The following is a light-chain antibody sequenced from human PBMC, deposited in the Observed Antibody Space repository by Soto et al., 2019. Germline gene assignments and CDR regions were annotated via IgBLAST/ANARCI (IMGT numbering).Light chain of an antibody. J-gene: IGKJ1*01. CDR1: QSINSW. V-gene: IGKV1-5*01. CDR2: DAS. Sequence: DIQMTQSPSTLSASVGDRVTITCRASQSINSWLAWYQQKAGKAPKVLIYDASSSESGVPSRFSGSGSGTEFTLTISSLQPDDFATYYCLQYSSFLWTFGQGTRWIS. CDR3: LQYSSFLWT.